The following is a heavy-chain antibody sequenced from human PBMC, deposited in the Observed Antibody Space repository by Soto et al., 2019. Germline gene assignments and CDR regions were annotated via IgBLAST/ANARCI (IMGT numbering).Heavy chain of an antibody. CDR1: GYTFTTYY. Sequence: QVQLVQSGAEVKKPGASVKVSCKASGYTFTTYYMHWVRQAPGQGLEWMGVINPSGGSTDYAQKFQGRLTMTRDTSTNIAFMERSSLRSEDTAVYYCASEEKDYHLGPTVDFAYRGQGSLITVSS. V-gene: IGHV1-46*01. CDR2: INPSGGST. CDR3: ASEEKDYHLGPTVDFAY. D-gene: IGHD4-17*01. J-gene: IGHJ4*02.